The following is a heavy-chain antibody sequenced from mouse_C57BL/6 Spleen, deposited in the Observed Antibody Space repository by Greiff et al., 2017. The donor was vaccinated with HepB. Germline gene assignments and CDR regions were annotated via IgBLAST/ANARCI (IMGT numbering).Heavy chain of an antibody. Sequence: VQLQQPGAELVRPGTSVKLSCKASGYTFTSYWMHWVKQRPGQGLEWIGVIDPSDSYTNYNQKFKGKATLTVDTSSSTAYMQLSSLTSEDSAVYYCARSGGLLREEYFDGWGTGTTVTVSS. D-gene: IGHD2-3*01. J-gene: IGHJ1*03. CDR2: IDPSDSYT. CDR3: ARSGGLLREEYFDG. V-gene: IGHV1-59*01. CDR1: GYTFTSYW.